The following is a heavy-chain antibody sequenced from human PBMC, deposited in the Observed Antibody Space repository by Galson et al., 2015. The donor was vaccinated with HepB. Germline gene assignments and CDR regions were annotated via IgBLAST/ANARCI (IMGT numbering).Heavy chain of an antibody. V-gene: IGHV3-9*01. CDR3: AKDRTAAGHAWWFDP. CDR1: GFTFDDYA. Sequence: SLRLSCAASGFTFDDYAMHWVRQAPGKGLEWVSGISWNIGSIGYADSVKGRFTISRDNAKNSLYLQMNSLRAEDTALYYCAKDRTAAGHAWWFDPWGQGTLVTVSS. D-gene: IGHD6-13*01. CDR2: ISWNIGSI. J-gene: IGHJ5*02.